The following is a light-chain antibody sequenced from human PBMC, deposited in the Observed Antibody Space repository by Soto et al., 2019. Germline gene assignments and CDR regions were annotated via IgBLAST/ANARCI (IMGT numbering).Light chain of an antibody. Sequence: QSVLTQPASVSGSLGQSISISCTEDSSDLTYNSVSWYQHHPHKAPKLIIYDVSYRPSGVSTRFSGSQSAGSASLTISGLQAEEEDAYYCSSSKPKRGLVFGSGTKVTV. CDR2: DVS. J-gene: IGLJ1*01. V-gene: IGLV2-14*01. CDR3: SSSKPKRGLV. CDR1: SSDLTYNS.